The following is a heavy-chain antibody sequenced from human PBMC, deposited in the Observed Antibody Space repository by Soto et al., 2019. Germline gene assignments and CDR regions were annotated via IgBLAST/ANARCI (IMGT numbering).Heavy chain of an antibody. CDR3: AKDLGGFGAVAGTGDY. CDR1: GFTFSSYA. CDR2: ISGSGSTT. J-gene: IGHJ4*02. Sequence: GGSLRLSCAASGFTFSSYAMTWVRQSPGKGLEWVSTISGSGSTTYYAASVRGRFTISRDNPKNTLYLQMNSLRAEDTAVYYCAKDLGGFGAVAGTGDYWGQGTLVTVSS. V-gene: IGHV3-23*01. D-gene: IGHD6-19*01.